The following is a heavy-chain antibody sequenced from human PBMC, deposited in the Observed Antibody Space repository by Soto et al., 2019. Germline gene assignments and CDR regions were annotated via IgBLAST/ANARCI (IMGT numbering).Heavy chain of an antibody. CDR2: ISAYNGNT. Sequence: GASVKVSCKASGYTFTSYGISWVRQAPGQGLEWMGWISAYNGNTNYAQKLQGRVTMTTDTSTSTAYMELRSLRSDDTAVYYCVRRYCSGGSCHSWFGDWFDPWGQGTLVTVSS. CDR3: VRRYCSGGSCHSWFGDWFDP. CDR1: GYTFTSYG. J-gene: IGHJ5*02. V-gene: IGHV1-18*01. D-gene: IGHD2-15*01.